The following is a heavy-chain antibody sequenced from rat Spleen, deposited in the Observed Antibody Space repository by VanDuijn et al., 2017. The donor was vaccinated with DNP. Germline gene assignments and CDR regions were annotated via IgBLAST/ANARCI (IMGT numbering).Heavy chain of an antibody. CDR2: IWSGGST. CDR1: GFSLTTYN. Sequence: QVQLKESGPGLVQPSETLSLTCTVSGFSLTTYNVHWVRQPPGKGLEWVGAIWSGGSTDYNSALKSRLSISRDTSKSQVFLKMNSLQTEDTAIYFCTPTGSSGYFDYWGQGVMVTVSS. J-gene: IGHJ2*01. D-gene: IGHD5-1*01. CDR3: TPTGSSGYFDY. V-gene: IGHV2-15*01.